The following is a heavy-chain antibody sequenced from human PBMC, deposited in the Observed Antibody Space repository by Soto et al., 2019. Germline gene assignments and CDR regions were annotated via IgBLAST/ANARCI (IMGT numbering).Heavy chain of an antibody. CDR2: IWVDGSNK. J-gene: IGHJ6*02. V-gene: IGHV3-33*01. D-gene: IGHD3-10*01. CDR3: ARGGAAYGSAYGMDV. CDR1: GFTFSSYG. Sequence: QVQLVESGGGVVQPGRSLRLSCAASGFTFSSYGMHWVRQAPGKGLEWVAVIWVDGSNKYYADSVKGRFTISRDNSKNTLYLQMNSLRAEDTAVYYCARGGAAYGSAYGMDVWGQGTTVTVSS.